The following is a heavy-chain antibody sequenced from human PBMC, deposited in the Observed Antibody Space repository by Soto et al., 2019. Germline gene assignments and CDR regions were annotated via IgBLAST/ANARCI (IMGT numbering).Heavy chain of an antibody. V-gene: IGHV4-34*01. J-gene: IGHJ5*02. CDR3: ARENHPWAAIPVRKLKTPWWFDP. D-gene: IGHD6-13*01. CDR1: VGSFSVYP. CDR2: INHSGMT. Sequence: SETLCLTCAIYVGSFSVYPWSRIRQPPGRRLALIGDINHSGMTHYNPSLESRVSMSVDSSKNQFSLKLNSVTTADTAVYYCARENHPWAAIPVRKLKTPWWFDPWGQGTMFTVSS.